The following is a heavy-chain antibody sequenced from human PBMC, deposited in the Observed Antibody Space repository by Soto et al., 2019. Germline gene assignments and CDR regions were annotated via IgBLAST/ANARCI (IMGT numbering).Heavy chain of an antibody. J-gene: IGHJ4*02. D-gene: IGHD6-19*01. CDR1: GGTFSSYA. V-gene: IGHV1-69*13. CDR3: ARDPPLGSSGWYDY. Sequence: ASVNVSCKASGGTFSSYAISWVRQAPGQGLEWMGGIIPIFGTANYAQKFQGRVTITADESTSTAYMELSSLRSEDTAVYYCARDPPLGSSGWYDYWGQGTLVTVSS. CDR2: IIPIFGTA.